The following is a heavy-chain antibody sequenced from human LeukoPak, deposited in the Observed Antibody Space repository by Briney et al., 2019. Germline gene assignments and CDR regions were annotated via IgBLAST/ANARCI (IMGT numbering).Heavy chain of an antibody. CDR1: GFTVSSDY. D-gene: IGHD6-6*01. J-gene: IGHJ4*02. CDR3: ARGGIAARPSDS. V-gene: IGHV3-66*01. CDR2: VYSGGET. Sequence: GRSLTLSCAASGFTVSSDYITWARQAPGKGLGWVSVVYSGGETYYAESVKGRFTVSRDNSKNTVYLQMNSLRGEDTAVYFCARGGIAARPSDSWGQGTLVTVSS.